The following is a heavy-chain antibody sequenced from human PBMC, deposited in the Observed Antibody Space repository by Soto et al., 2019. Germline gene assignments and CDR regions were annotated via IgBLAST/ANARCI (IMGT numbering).Heavy chain of an antibody. Sequence: QLQLQESGPGLVRPSETLSLTCTVSGGSIITTRLYWGWIRQPPGKGLEWIGSAFNSGATYYNPSLKSRVTISVDTSKNQVSLKLTSVTAADTAIYYCVGDSKIRNYYHWGQGALVTVSS. CDR1: GGSIITTRLY. CDR3: VGDSKIRNYYH. V-gene: IGHV4-39*02. J-gene: IGHJ4*02. D-gene: IGHD1-26*01. CDR2: AFNSGAT.